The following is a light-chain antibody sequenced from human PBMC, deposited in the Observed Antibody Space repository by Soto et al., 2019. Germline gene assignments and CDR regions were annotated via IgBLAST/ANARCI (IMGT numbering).Light chain of an antibody. CDR3: QQYYRTPYT. J-gene: IGKJ2*01. CDR1: QSVLYSSNNKNY. Sequence: DIVMTQSPDSLAVSLGERATINCKSSQSVLYSSNNKNYLAWYQQKPGQPPKLLIYWASTRESGVPDRFSGSGSGTEFTLTISSLQAEDVAVYICQQYYRTPYTFGQGTKLEIK. CDR2: WAS. V-gene: IGKV4-1*01.